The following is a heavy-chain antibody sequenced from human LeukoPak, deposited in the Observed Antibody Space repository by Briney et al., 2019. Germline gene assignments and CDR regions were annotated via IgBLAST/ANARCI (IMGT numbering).Heavy chain of an antibody. J-gene: IGHJ6*02. CDR3: ARGGDSGSYQASVYYGMDV. D-gene: IGHD1-26*01. CDR2: ISWNSGSI. V-gene: IGHV3-9*01. CDR1: GFTFDDYA. Sequence: GGSLRLSCAASGFTFDDYAMHWVRQAPGKGLEWVSGISWNSGSIGYADSVKGRFTISRDNSKNTLYLQMNSLRAEDTAVYYCARGGDSGSYQASVYYGMDVWGQGTTVTVSS.